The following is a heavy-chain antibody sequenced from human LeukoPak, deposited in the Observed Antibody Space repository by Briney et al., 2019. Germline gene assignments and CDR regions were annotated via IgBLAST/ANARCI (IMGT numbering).Heavy chain of an antibody. CDR3: TLRGDSNYYDY. V-gene: IGHV5-51*01. D-gene: IGHD3-10*01. Sequence: GESLKISCKASGYNFANYWIAWVRLMPGKGLEWMGTIYPGDSDTRYRPSFQGQVAISADKSITTAYLQWSTLKASDTAMYYCTLRGDSNYYDYWGRGTLVTVSS. CDR1: GYNFANYW. CDR2: IYPGDSDT. J-gene: IGHJ4*02.